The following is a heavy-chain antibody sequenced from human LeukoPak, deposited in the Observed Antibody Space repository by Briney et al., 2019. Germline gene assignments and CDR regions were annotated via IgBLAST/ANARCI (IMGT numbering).Heavy chain of an antibody. D-gene: IGHD3-3*01. V-gene: IGHV1-2*02. CDR1: GGTFSSYA. Sequence: ASVKVSCKASGGTFSSYAISWVRQAPGQGLEWMGWINPNSGGTNYAQKFQGRVTMTRDTSISTAYMELSRLRSDDTAVYYCARASPYDFWSGYYRSLDYWGQGTLVTVSS. CDR2: INPNSGGT. J-gene: IGHJ4*02. CDR3: ARASPYDFWSGYYRSLDY.